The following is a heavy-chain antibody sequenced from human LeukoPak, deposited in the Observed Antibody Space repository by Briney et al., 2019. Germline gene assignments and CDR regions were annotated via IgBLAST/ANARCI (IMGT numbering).Heavy chain of an antibody. CDR3: ARDRDYGDYHDAFDI. CDR2: ISSNGGST. J-gene: IGHJ3*02. D-gene: IGHD4-17*01. Sequence: PGGSLRLSCAASGFTFSSYAMHWVRQAPGKGLEYVSAISSNGGSTYYADSVKGRFTISRDNSKNTLYLQMDSLRAEDMAVYCCARDRDYGDYHDAFDIWGQGTVVTVSS. V-gene: IGHV3-64*02. CDR1: GFTFSSYA.